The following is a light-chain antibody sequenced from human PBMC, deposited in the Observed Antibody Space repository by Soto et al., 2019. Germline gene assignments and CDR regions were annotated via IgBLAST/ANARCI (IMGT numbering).Light chain of an antibody. Sequence: DIQMTQSPSTLSASIGDRVTITCRASQSISNWLAWHQQKPGKAPKLLIYKASSLESGVPSRFSGSGSGTEFTLTISSLQPDDFATYYCQQYNSYRAFGQGTKVEI. V-gene: IGKV1-5*03. CDR1: QSISNW. CDR2: KAS. CDR3: QQYNSYRA. J-gene: IGKJ1*01.